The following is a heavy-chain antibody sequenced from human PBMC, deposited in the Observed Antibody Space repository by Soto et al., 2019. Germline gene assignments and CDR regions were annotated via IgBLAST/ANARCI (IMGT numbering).Heavy chain of an antibody. CDR2: IYYSGST. J-gene: IGHJ4*02. CDR3: ARHSAASLGGGTYYFDY. CDR1: GGYISSSSYY. V-gene: IGHV4-39*01. D-gene: IGHD2-15*01. Sequence: PSETLSLTCTVSGGYISSSSYYWGWIRQPPGKGLEWIGSIYYSGSTYYNPSLKSRVTISVDTSKNQFSLKLSSVTAADTAVYYCARHSAASLGGGTYYFDYWGQGTLVTVSS.